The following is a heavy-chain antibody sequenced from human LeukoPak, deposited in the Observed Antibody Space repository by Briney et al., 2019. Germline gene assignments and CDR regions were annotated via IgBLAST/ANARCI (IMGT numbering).Heavy chain of an antibody. CDR3: AMGPYYYDSSGYYY. Sequence: PGGSLRPSCAASGFTFSSYWMHWVRQAPGKGLVWVSRINSDGSSTNYADSVKGRFTISRDNAKNTLFLQMNSLRAEDTAVYYCAMGPYYYDSSGYYYWGQGTLVTVSS. D-gene: IGHD3-22*01. CDR2: INSDGSST. CDR1: GFTFSSYW. V-gene: IGHV3-74*01. J-gene: IGHJ4*02.